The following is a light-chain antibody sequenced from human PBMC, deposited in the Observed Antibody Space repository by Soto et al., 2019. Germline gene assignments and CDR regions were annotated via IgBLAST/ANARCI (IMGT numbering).Light chain of an antibody. CDR3: QHFGGWSYT. J-gene: IGKJ2*01. CDR1: QSVNSNY. V-gene: IGKV3-20*01. CDR2: GAS. Sequence: DIVLTQSPGTLSLSPGETATLSCRASQSVNSNYLAWYQQKPGQAPRLRIYGASARATGIPDRFSGSGSGTDFTLAISRLEPEDFAVYYCQHFGGWSYTFGQGTKLEIK.